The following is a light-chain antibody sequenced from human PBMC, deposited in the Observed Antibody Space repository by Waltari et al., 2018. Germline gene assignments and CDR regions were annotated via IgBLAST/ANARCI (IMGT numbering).Light chain of an antibody. J-gene: IGLJ1*01. Sequence: QSVLSPPPSAPGTPGQRLTVPRPLLRTYIGHASVPWYQHPPGTAPKLLIYNNNEWPSGVPDRFSASKSGTSATLAISGLQAEDEADYYCASWDDSRNGLVFGTGTKVTAL. V-gene: IGLV1-44*01. CDR3: ASWDDSRNGLV. CDR1: RTYIGHAS. CDR2: NNN.